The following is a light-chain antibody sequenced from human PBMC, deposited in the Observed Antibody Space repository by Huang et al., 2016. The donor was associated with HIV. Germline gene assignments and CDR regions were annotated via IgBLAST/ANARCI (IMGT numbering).Light chain of an antibody. V-gene: IGKV1-NL1*01. CDR3: QQYGSIPLT. CDR1: QVISTT. CDR2: GAS. J-gene: IGKJ4*01. Sequence: DIQMTQSPSSLSASIGERVTITCRASQVISTTVAWYQQKPGKAPKVLLYGASRLVSGVPSRFSGSGSGTDYTLTISSLQPEDFATYYCQQYGSIPLTFGGGTKVEIK.